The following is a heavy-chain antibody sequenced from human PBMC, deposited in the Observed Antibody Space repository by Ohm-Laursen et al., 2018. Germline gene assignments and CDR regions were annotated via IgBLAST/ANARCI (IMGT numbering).Heavy chain of an antibody. CDR3: ARDLPYYYDSAATFDY. CDR2: ISSSSSYI. Sequence: SLRLSCAASGFTFSSYSMNWVRQAPGKGLEWVSSISSSSSYIYYADSVKGRFTISRDNAKNSLYLQMNSLRAEDTAVYYCARDLPYYYDSAATFDYWGQGTLVTVSS. J-gene: IGHJ4*02. CDR1: GFTFSSYS. V-gene: IGHV3-21*01. D-gene: IGHD3-22*01.